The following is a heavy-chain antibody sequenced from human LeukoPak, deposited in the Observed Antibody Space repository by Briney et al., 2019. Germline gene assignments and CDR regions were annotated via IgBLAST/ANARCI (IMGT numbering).Heavy chain of an antibody. CDR2: INHSGST. J-gene: IGHJ4*02. CDR3: ARHAPEPVLRYFDWLLGHSYYFDY. D-gene: IGHD3-9*01. CDR1: GGSFSGCY. V-gene: IGHV4-34*01. Sequence: SETLSLTCAVYGGSFSGCYWSWIRQPPGKGLEWIGEINHSGSTNYNPSLKSRVTISVDTSKNQFSLKLSSVTAADTAVYYCARHAPEPVLRYFDWLLGHSYYFDYWGQGTLVTVSS.